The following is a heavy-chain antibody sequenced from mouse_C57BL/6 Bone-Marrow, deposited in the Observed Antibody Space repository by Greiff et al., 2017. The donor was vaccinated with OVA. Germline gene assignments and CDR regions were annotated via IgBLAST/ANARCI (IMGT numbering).Heavy chain of an antibody. CDR3: ALITTVVANDY. Sequence: VQLQQSGPELVKPGASVKISCKASGYTFTDYYMNWVKQSHGKSLEWIGDINPNNGGTSYNQKFKGKATLTVDKSSSTAYMELRSLTSEDSAVYYCALITTVVANDYWGQGTTLTVSS. V-gene: IGHV1-26*01. CDR2: INPNNGGT. CDR1: GYTFTDYY. J-gene: IGHJ2*01. D-gene: IGHD1-1*01.